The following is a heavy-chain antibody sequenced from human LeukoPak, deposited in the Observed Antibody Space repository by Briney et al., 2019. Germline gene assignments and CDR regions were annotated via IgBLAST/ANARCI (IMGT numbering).Heavy chain of an antibody. D-gene: IGHD3/OR15-3a*01. V-gene: IGHV3-21*01. CDR3: AREFLPGGTGYDY. CDR1: GFTFNSSS. Sequence: KSGGSLRLSCAASGFTFNSSSMNWVRQAPGKGLEWVSSISSSSSYIYYADSVKGRFTTSRDNAKNSLYLQMNSLRAEDTAVYYCAREFLPGGTGYDYWGQGTLVTVSS. J-gene: IGHJ4*02. CDR2: ISSSSSYI.